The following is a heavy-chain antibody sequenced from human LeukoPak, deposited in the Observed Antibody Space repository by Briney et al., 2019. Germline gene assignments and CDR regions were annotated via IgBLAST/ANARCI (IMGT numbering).Heavy chain of an antibody. V-gene: IGHV3-74*01. CDR1: GFTFSSYW. CDR3: ARVANYYDSSGYYYYFDY. D-gene: IGHD3-22*01. J-gene: IGHJ4*02. CDR2: IKSDGSAF. Sequence: GGSLRLSCAASGFTFSSYWMHWVRQAPGKGLVWVSNIKSDGSAFNYADSVKGRFTISRDNAKNMLYLQMNSLRAEDTAVYYCARVANYYDSSGYYYYFDYWGQGTLVTVSS.